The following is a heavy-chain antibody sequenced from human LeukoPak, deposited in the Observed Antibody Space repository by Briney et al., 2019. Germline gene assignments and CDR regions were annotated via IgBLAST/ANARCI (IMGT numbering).Heavy chain of an antibody. D-gene: IGHD7-27*01. CDR1: GFTFSSYG. Sequence: PGGSLRLSCAASGFTFSSYGMLWVRQAPGKGLEWVAVIWYDGSNKYYADSVKGRFTISRDNSKNTLYLQMNSLRAEDTAVYYCARGLTGDAATAFDYWGQGTLVTVSS. V-gene: IGHV3-33*01. J-gene: IGHJ4*02. CDR2: IWYDGSNK. CDR3: ARGLTGDAATAFDY.